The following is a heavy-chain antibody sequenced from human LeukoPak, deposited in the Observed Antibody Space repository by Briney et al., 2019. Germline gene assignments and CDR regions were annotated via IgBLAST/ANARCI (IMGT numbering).Heavy chain of an antibody. Sequence: ASVKVSCKASGYTFTGYYMHWVRQAPGQGLEWMGRINPDSGGTNYAQKFQGRVTMTRDTSICTAYMELSRLRSDDTAVYYCARESSSWYVDYWGQGTLVTVSS. D-gene: IGHD6-13*01. J-gene: IGHJ4*02. CDR2: INPDSGGT. V-gene: IGHV1-2*06. CDR3: ARESSSWYVDY. CDR1: GYTFTGYY.